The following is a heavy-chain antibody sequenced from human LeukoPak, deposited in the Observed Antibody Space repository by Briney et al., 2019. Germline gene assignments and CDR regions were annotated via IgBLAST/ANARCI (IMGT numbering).Heavy chain of an antibody. CDR2: INPISGGA. CDR3: ARAVGARDY. V-gene: IGHV1-2*02. J-gene: IGHJ4*02. D-gene: IGHD1-26*01. Sequence: ASVKVSCKASGYTFTDNYLHWVRQAPGQGLEWMGRINPISGGANYAQNLQGRVTLTRDTSISTAFMELSSLRSDDTAVYYCARAVGARDYWGQGTLVTVSS. CDR1: GYTFTDNY.